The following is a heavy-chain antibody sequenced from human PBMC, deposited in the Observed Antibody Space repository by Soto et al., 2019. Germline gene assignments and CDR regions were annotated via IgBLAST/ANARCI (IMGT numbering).Heavy chain of an antibody. Sequence: XXTLSLPFTVSGGSISSYYWRWIPQPPGKGLEWIGYIYYSGSTNYNPSLKSRVTISVDTSKNQFSLKLSSVTAADTAVYYCARSPPPANWFDPWGQGTLVIVSS. V-gene: IGHV4-59*01. CDR2: IYYSGST. CDR1: GGSISSYY. J-gene: IGHJ5*02. CDR3: ARSPPPANWFDP.